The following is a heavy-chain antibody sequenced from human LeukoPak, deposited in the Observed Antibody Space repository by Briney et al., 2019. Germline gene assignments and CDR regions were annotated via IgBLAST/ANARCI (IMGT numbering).Heavy chain of an antibody. J-gene: IGHJ3*02. V-gene: IGHV4-34*01. CDR1: GGSFSGYY. Sequence: SETLSLTCAVYGGSFSGYYWSWIRQPPGKGLEWIGEINHSGSTNYNPSLKSRVTISVDTSKNQFSLKLSSVTAADTAVYYCARGLVGTAMSGAFDIWGQGTMVTVSS. CDR3: ARGLVGTAMSGAFDI. D-gene: IGHD5-18*01. CDR2: INHSGST.